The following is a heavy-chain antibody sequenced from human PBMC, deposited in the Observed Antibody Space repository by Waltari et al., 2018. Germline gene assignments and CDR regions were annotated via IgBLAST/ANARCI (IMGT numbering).Heavy chain of an antibody. J-gene: IGHJ4*02. CDR3: VREPGIALAGPTYYFDY. V-gene: IGHV4-38-2*02. D-gene: IGHD6-19*01. CDR1: YFSINNGYF. CDR2: VFRDGKS. Sequence: QVQLQESGPGLVKPSETLTVTCSDSYFSINNGYFWGWIRQPPHKGLEWIGSVFRDGKSYYNRSLESRAAISVDTSRDQFTLRLKSATAADTAIYYCVREPGIALAGPTYYFDYWGQGILVTVSS.